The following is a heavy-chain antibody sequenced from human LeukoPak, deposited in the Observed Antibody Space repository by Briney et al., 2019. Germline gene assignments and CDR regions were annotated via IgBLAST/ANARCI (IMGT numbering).Heavy chain of an antibody. CDR2: ISKDGNDK. Sequence: GRSLRLSCAASGFTFNNYGMHWVRQAPGKGLEWGAVISKDGNDKYYADPVKGRFTISRDNSKNTLYLQMNSLKPEDTALYYCAKDAYYSSGTYADYWGQGTLVTVSS. CDR3: AKDAYYSSGTYADY. D-gene: IGHD3-10*01. J-gene: IGHJ4*02. CDR1: GFTFNNYG. V-gene: IGHV3-30*18.